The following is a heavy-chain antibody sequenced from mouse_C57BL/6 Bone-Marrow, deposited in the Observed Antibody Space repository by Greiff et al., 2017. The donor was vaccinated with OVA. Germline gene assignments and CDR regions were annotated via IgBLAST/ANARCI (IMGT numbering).Heavy chain of an antibody. J-gene: IGHJ3*01. V-gene: IGHV14-4*01. CDR3: TKGNYSNYSFAY. CDR1: GFNIKDDY. CDR2: IDPENGDT. D-gene: IGHD2-5*01. Sequence: EVKLMESGAELVRPGASVKLSCTASGFNIKDDYMHWVKQRPEQGLEWIGWIDPENGDTEYASKFQGKATITADTSSNTAYLQLSSLTSEDPAVYYCTKGNYSNYSFAYWGKGTLVTVSA.